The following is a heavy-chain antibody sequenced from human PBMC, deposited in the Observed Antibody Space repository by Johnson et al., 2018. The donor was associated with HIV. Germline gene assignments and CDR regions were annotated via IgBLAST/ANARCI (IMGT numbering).Heavy chain of an antibody. CDR2: IPYDGSNK. J-gene: IGHJ3*02. V-gene: IGHV3-30-3*01. Sequence: QVQLVESGGGVVRPGGSLRLSCAPSGFTFSSYAMHWVRQTPGKGLEWVAVIPYDGSNKYYADSVKGRFTISRDNSKNTLYLQMNSLRAEDTALYYCAKGGIATRFFDIWGQGTMVTVSS. CDR1: GFTFSSYA. CDR3: AKGGIATRFFDI. D-gene: IGHD6-6*01.